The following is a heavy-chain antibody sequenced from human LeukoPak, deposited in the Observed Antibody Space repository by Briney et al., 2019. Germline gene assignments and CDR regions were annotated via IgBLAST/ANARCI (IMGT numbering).Heavy chain of an antibody. D-gene: IGHD6-13*01. CDR2: ISYDGSYK. CDR1: GFTFTSYG. CDR3: AREVVTAAGLLGAPGWFDP. V-gene: IGHV3-30*03. Sequence: TGGSLRLSCAASGFTFTSYGMHWVRQAPGKGLEWVAVISYDGSYKYYADSVKGRFTISRDNSKNTLYLQMKSLRAEDTAVYYCAREVVTAAGLLGAPGWFDPWGQGTLVTVSS. J-gene: IGHJ5*02.